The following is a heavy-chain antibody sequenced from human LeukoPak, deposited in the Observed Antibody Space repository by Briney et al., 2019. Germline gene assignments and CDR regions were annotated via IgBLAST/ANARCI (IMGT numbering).Heavy chain of an antibody. CDR3: AKAMAGGGTYSVFDY. Sequence: GGSLRLSCAASGFSFGNYAMNWVRQAPGKGLEWVSGISTGGSRYYADSVKGRFSISRDNSKNTLYLQMNSLGVEDTAVYYCAKAMAGGGTYSVFDYWGQGTLVTVSS. D-gene: IGHD1-26*01. CDR1: GFSFGNYA. J-gene: IGHJ4*02. CDR2: ISTGGSR. V-gene: IGHV3-23*01.